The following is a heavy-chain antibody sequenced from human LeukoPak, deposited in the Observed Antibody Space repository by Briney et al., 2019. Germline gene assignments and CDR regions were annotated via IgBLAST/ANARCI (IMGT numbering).Heavy chain of an antibody. CDR1: GFTLSSYW. Sequence: PGGSLRLSCAASGFTLSSYWMHWVRQAPGKGLVWVSHINSDGSSTTYADSVKGRFTISRDNAKNTLYLQMNSLRAEDTAVYYCVRAAFDIWGQGTMVIVSS. CDR2: INSDGSST. V-gene: IGHV3-74*01. J-gene: IGHJ3*02. CDR3: VRAAFDI.